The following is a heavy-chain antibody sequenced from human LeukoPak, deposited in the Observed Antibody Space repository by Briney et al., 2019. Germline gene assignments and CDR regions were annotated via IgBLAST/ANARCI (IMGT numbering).Heavy chain of an antibody. CDR1: GFTFSSYS. D-gene: IGHD2-2*01. CDR3: ARGQYRAAMPPYYFDY. J-gene: IGHJ4*02. CDR2: ISSSSSTI. Sequence: GGSLRLSCAASGFTFSSYSMNWVRQAPGKGLEWVSYISSSSSTIYYADSVKGRFTISRDNAKNSLYLQMNSLRAEDTAVYYCARGQYRAAMPPYYFDYWGQGTLATVSS. V-gene: IGHV3-48*01.